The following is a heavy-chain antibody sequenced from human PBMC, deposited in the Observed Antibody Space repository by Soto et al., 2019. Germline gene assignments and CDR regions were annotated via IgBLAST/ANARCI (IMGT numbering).Heavy chain of an antibody. J-gene: IGHJ4*02. CDR1: GFTFSNYA. CDR3: AKDPRRVHLGSGDGPYFFDY. Sequence: DVQMLESGGGLVRPGGSLRLSCVASGFTFSNYAMSWVRQTPGKGLEWVATISGNGGATNYADSLKGRFTISRDNSKDTLFLDINTLRGDDTATYFCAKDPRRVHLGSGDGPYFFDYWGQGTLVTVSS. D-gene: IGHD3-10*01. CDR2: ISGNGGAT. V-gene: IGHV3-23*01.